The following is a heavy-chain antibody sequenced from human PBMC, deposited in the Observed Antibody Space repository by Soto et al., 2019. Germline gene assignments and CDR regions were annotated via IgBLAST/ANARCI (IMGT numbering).Heavy chain of an antibody. Sequence: LQLQESGPGLVKPSETLSLSCTVSGGSVSRSNYDWGWIRQPPGKGLEWIGTIYHTGRSNYSPSLKSRVTISVDTSKNQFSLRLSSVTAADTAIYYCVRQESEWYQRPFDYWGPGTLVTVSS. CDR2: IYHTGRS. CDR3: VRQESEWYQRPFDY. J-gene: IGHJ4*02. CDR1: GGSVSRSNYD. V-gene: IGHV4-39*01. D-gene: IGHD2-2*01.